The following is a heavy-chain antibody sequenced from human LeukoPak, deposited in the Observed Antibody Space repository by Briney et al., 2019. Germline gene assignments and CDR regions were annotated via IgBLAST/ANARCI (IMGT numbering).Heavy chain of an antibody. V-gene: IGHV1-18*01. J-gene: IGHJ5*02. Sequence: ASVKVSCKASGYTFTSYGISWVRQAPGHGLEWMGWINTDNGNTNYAQKLQGRVTMATDTSTSTAYMELRTLRSDDTAVYYCARDQGGATSDPWGQGTLVTVSS. CDR2: INTDNGNT. CDR3: ARDQGGATSDP. D-gene: IGHD1-26*01. CDR1: GYTFTSYG.